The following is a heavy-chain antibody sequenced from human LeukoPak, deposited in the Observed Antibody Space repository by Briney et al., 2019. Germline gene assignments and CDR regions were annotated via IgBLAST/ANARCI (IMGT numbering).Heavy chain of an antibody. CDR2: IYYSGST. Sequence: TSQTLSLTCTVSGGSISSGGYNWSWIRQHPGKGLECIGYIYYSGSTYYNPSLKSRVTISVDTSKNQFSLKLSSMTAADTAVYYCARGSYVGPTSGYFDYWGQGTLVTVSS. CDR3: ARGSYVGPTSGYFDY. V-gene: IGHV4-31*03. D-gene: IGHD1-26*01. CDR1: GGSISSGGYN. J-gene: IGHJ4*02.